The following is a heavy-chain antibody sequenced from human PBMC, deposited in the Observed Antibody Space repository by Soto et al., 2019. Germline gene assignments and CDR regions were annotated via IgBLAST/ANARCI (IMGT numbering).Heavy chain of an antibody. Sequence: GASVKVSCKTSGYTFTNYAISWVRQAPGQGLEWMGWINTYNGDTNYAQKLQARVTMTTGTSTSTAYMDLRSLTSDDTAVYYCARDLQQWHFDYWGQGTLVTVSS. J-gene: IGHJ4*02. CDR2: INTYNGDT. V-gene: IGHV1-18*01. CDR3: ARDLQQWHFDY. CDR1: GYTFTNYA. D-gene: IGHD6-19*01.